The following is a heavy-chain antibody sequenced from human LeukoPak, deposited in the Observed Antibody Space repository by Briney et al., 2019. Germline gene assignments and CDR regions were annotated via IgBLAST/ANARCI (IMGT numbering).Heavy chain of an antibody. CDR1: GGSFSGYY. V-gene: IGHV4-34*01. Sequence: PSETLSLTCAVYGGSFSGYYWSWIRQPPGKGLEWIGEINHSGSTNYNPSLKSRVTISVDTSKNQFSLKLSSVTAADTAAYYCARDSSGWYWDYWGQGTLVTVSS. J-gene: IGHJ4*02. CDR3: ARDSSGWYWDY. D-gene: IGHD6-19*01. CDR2: INHSGST.